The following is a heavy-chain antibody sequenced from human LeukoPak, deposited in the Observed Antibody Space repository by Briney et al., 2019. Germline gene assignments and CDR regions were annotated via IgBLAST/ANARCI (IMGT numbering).Heavy chain of an antibody. D-gene: IGHD5-18*01. CDR1: GGSISSGGYS. J-gene: IGHJ4*02. V-gene: IGHV4-30-2*01. Sequence: SETLSLTCAVSGGSISSGGYSWSWIRQPPGKGLEWIGYIYHSGSTYYNPSLKSRVTISVDRSKNQFSPKLSSVTAADTAVYYCARSRGYSYGYDYWGQGTLVTVSS. CDR2: IYHSGST. CDR3: ARSRGYSYGYDY.